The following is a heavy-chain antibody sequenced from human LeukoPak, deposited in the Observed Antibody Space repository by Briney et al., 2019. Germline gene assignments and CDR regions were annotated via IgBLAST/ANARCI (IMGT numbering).Heavy chain of an antibody. J-gene: IGHJ4*02. Sequence: SETLSLTCTVSGGSISSYYWSWIRQPPGKGLEWIGYIYYSGSTNYNPSLKSRVTISVDTSKNQFSLKLSSVTAADTAVYYCARYYYGSGSYRGSYYFDYWGQGTLVTVSS. D-gene: IGHD3-10*01. CDR3: ARYYYGSGSYRGSYYFDY. V-gene: IGHV4-59*08. CDR2: IYYSGST. CDR1: GGSISSYY.